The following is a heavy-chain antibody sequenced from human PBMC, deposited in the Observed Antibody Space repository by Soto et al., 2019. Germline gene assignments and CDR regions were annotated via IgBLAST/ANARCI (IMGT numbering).Heavy chain of an antibody. D-gene: IGHD3-22*01. CDR1: GYTFTSYG. J-gene: IGHJ3*02. Sequence: ASVKVSCKASGYTFTSYGISWVRQAPGQGLEWMGWISAYNGNTNYAQKLQGRVTMTTDTSTSTAYMELRSLRSDDTAVYYCASRGGGAYYYDSSGYSNDAFDIWGQGTMVTV. CDR3: ASRGGGAYYYDSSGYSNDAFDI. CDR2: ISAYNGNT. V-gene: IGHV1-18*01.